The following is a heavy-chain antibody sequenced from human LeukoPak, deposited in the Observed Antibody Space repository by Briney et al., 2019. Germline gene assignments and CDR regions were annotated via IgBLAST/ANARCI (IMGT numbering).Heavy chain of an antibody. Sequence: GESLRLSCAASRLTVSSNFMNWVRQAPGRGLEWVSVIYRGGNTYYADSVKGRFTISRDDSKNTVYLQMNSLRVEDTAVYYCARDRTPHSLWLDPWGQGTPVIGSP. J-gene: IGHJ5*02. CDR1: RLTVSSNF. CDR3: ARDRTPHSLWLDP. V-gene: IGHV3-53*01. D-gene: IGHD2-15*01. CDR2: IYRGGNT.